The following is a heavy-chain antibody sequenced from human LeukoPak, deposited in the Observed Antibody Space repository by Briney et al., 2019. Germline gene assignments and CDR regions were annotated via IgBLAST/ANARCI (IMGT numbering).Heavy chain of an antibody. J-gene: IGHJ4*02. CDR3: ARERSGSGDY. D-gene: IGHD3-10*01. CDR2: ISYDGSNK. V-gene: IGHV3-30*04. Sequence: GGSLRLSCAASGFTFSSYAMHWVRQAPGKGLEWVAVISYDGSNKYYADSVKGRFTISRGNSKNTLYLQMNSLRAEDTAVYYCARERSGSGDYWGQGTLVTVSS. CDR1: GFTFSSYA.